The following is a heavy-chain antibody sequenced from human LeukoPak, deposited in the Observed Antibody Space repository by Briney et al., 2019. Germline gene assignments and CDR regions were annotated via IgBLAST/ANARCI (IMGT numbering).Heavy chain of an antibody. Sequence: GGSLRHSCVASGFTFSSYGMHWVRRAPGKGLEGVAFIRYDGSNKYYADSVKGGFTISRDNSKKTLYLQMQSLRAEDAAVYYCAKPPRGYSGYDYGWFDPWGQGTLVTVSS. V-gene: IGHV3-30*02. CDR3: AKPPRGYSGYDYGWFDP. J-gene: IGHJ5*02. CDR1: GFTFSSYG. D-gene: IGHD5-12*01. CDR2: IRYDGSNK.